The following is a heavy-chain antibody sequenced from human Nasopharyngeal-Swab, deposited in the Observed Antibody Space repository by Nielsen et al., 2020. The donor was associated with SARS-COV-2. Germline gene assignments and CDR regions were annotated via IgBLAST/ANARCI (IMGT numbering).Heavy chain of an antibody. D-gene: IGHD3-9*01. CDR2: IIPIFRTT. CDR1: GYTFTSYG. Sequence: SVKVSCKASGYTFTSYGISWVRQAPGQGLEWMGRIIPIFRTTNYAQKFQGRVTITADESSSTAYMELSSLRSEDTAMYYCTRHGTYYDILTDYYYGGSEDYWGQGTLVIVSS. J-gene: IGHJ4*02. V-gene: IGHV1-69*13. CDR3: TRHGTYYDILTDYYYGGSEDY.